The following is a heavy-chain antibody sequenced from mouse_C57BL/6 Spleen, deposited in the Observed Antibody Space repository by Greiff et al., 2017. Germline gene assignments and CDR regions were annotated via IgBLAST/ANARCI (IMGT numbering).Heavy chain of an antibody. J-gene: IGHJ4*01. CDR1: GYTFTSYW. CDR3: ARYSYYGSSYAMDY. D-gene: IGHD1-1*01. V-gene: IGHV1-50*01. Sequence: QVQLQQPGAELVKPGASVKLSCKASGYTFTSYWMQWVKQRPGRGLEWIGEIDPSDSYTNYNQKFKGKATLTVDTSSSTAYMQLSSLTSEDSAVYYCARYSYYGSSYAMDYWGQGTSVTVSS. CDR2: IDPSDSYT.